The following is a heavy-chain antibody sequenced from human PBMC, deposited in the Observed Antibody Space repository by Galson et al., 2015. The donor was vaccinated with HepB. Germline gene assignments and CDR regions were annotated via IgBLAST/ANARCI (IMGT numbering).Heavy chain of an antibody. J-gene: IGHJ5*02. CDR3: AAAPPYYYDSSGYSLSGWFDP. CDR1: GGSISSYY. V-gene: IGHV4-59*01. CDR2: IYYSGST. D-gene: IGHD3-22*01. Sequence: LSLTCTVSGGSISSYYWSWIRQPPGKGLEWIGYIYYSGSTNYNPSLKSRVTISVDTSKNQFSLKLSSVTAADTAVYYCAAAPPYYYDSSGYSLSGWFDPWGQGTLVTVSS.